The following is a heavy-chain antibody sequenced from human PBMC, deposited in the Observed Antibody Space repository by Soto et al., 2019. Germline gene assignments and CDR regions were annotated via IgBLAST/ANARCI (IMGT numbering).Heavy chain of an antibody. Sequence: EVQLVESGGGLVQPGRSLRLSCAASGFTFDDYAMHWVRQAPGKGLEWVSGISWSSGSIGYADSVKGRFTISRDNAKNSLYLKMKSLRAEETALYYCAKAPFLVVGGGAVHTIIWDLFDYWGQGTLVTVSS. CDR2: ISWSSGSI. CDR3: AKAPFLVVGGGAVHTIIWDLFDY. V-gene: IGHV3-9*01. D-gene: IGHD3-10*02. CDR1: GFTFDDYA. J-gene: IGHJ4*02.